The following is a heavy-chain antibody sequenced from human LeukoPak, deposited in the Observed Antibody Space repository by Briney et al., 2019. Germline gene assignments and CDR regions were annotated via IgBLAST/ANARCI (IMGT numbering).Heavy chain of an antibody. Sequence: SETLSLTCAVYGGSFSGYYWSWIRQPPGKGLEWVGEINHSGSTNYNPSLKSRVTISVDTSKNQFSLKLSSVTAADTAVYYCARGPQRGHSSSSGDRGYYYMDVWGKGTTVTVSS. CDR2: INHSGST. J-gene: IGHJ6*03. CDR1: GGSFSGYY. D-gene: IGHD6-6*01. CDR3: ARGPQRGHSSSSGDRGYYYMDV. V-gene: IGHV4-34*01.